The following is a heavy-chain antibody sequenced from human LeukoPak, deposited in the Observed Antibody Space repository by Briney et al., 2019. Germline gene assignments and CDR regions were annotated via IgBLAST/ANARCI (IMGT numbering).Heavy chain of an antibody. Sequence: ASVKVSCKASGYTFTGYYMHWVRQAPGQGLEWMGWINPSSGGTNYAQKFQGRVTMTRDTSISTAYMELSRLRSDDTAVYYCARDGDDYVWGSYRYNWFDPWGQGTLVTVSS. CDR1: GYTFTGYY. CDR3: ARDGDDYVWGSYRYNWFDP. D-gene: IGHD3-16*02. J-gene: IGHJ5*02. V-gene: IGHV1-2*02. CDR2: INPSSGGT.